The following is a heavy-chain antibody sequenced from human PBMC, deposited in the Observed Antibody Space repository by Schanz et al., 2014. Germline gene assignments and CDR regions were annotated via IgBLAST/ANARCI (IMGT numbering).Heavy chain of an antibody. Sequence: QVQLVQSGAEVKKPGSSMKVSCKASGGTFNSYTINWVRQAPGQGLEWMGRIIPILGIANYAQKFQGRVTIAADKSTSTAYMELSSLRSDDTAVYYCARGGGPEDVFDIWGQGTILTVSS. CDR1: GGTFNSYT. CDR2: IIPILGIA. CDR3: ARGGGPEDVFDI. D-gene: IGHD2-15*01. V-gene: IGHV1-69*02. J-gene: IGHJ3*02.